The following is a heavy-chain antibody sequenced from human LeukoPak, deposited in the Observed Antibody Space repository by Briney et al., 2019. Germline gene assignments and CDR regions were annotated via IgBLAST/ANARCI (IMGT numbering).Heavy chain of an antibody. CDR3: ARDDNCYGSGAFDY. Sequence: GGSLRLSCAASGFTFSRYWMHWVRQAPGKGLVWVSRLNSDGSSTSYADSVKGRFTISRDNAKNTLYLQMNSLRAEDTAVYYCARDDNCYGSGAFDYWGQGTLVTVSS. J-gene: IGHJ4*02. V-gene: IGHV3-74*01. D-gene: IGHD3-10*01. CDR2: LNSDGSST. CDR1: GFTFSRYW.